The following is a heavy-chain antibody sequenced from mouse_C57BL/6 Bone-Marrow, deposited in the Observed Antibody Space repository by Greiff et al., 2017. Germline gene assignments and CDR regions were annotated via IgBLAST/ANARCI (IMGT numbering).Heavy chain of an antibody. CDR3: ARLDSSGPAWCAY. CDR2: IDPSDSDT. Sequence: QVQLQQSGAELVRPGSSVKLSCKASGYTFTSYWMHWVKQRPIQGLEWIGNIDPSDSDTHYNQKFKDKATLTVDKSSSTAYMQLSSLTSEDSAVYYCARLDSSGPAWCAYWGQGTLVTVSA. J-gene: IGHJ3*01. V-gene: IGHV1-52*01. D-gene: IGHD3-2*02. CDR1: GYTFTSYW.